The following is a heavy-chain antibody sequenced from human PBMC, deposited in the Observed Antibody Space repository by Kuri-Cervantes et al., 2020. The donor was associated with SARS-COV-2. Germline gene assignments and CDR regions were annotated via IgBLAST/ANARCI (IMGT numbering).Heavy chain of an antibody. CDR2: IYTSGST. J-gene: IGHJ4*02. D-gene: IGHD3-22*01. CDR3: ARDLAYDSSGYAFDY. V-gene: IGHV4-61*02. Sequence: SETLSPTCPVSGGSISSGSYYWSWIRQPAGKGLEWIGRIYTSGSTNYNPSLKSRVTISVDTSKNQFSLKLGSVTAADTAVYYCARDLAYDSSGYAFDYWGQGTLVTVSS. CDR1: GGSISSGSYY.